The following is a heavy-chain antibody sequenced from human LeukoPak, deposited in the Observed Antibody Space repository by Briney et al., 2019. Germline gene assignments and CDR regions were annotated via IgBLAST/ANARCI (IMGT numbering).Heavy chain of an antibody. CDR1: HYSISSGFY. CDR2: IDHTGTT. J-gene: IGHJ4*02. CDR3: ARLSYGYDPYYFDC. D-gene: IGHD5-12*01. V-gene: IGHV4-38-2*02. Sequence: PSETLSLTCTVSHYSISSGFYWGWIRQSPGRGLEWIGAIDHTGTTYYNPSLKSRVTISVDTSKNQFSLNVNSLSAADTAIYYSARLSYGYDPYYFDCWGQGTLVTVAS.